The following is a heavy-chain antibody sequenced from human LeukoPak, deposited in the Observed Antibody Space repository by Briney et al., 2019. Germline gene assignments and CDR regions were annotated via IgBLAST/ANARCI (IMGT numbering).Heavy chain of an antibody. D-gene: IGHD3-16*01. CDR2: ISWDGGST. J-gene: IGHJ4*02. CDR1: GFTFDDYT. V-gene: IGHV3-43*01. Sequence: PGGTLRLSCAASGFTFDDYTMHWVRQAPGKGLEWVSLISWDGGSTYYADSVKGRFTISRDNSKNSLYLQMNSLRTEDTALYYCAKDSDGGAVDYWGQETLVTVSS. CDR3: AKDSDGGAVDY.